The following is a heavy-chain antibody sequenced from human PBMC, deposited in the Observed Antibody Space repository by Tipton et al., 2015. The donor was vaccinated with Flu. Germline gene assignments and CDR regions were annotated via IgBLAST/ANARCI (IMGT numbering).Heavy chain of an antibody. D-gene: IGHD2-2*01. CDR3: ARDVLVAYGMDI. V-gene: IGHV3-11*01. J-gene: IGHJ6*02. Sequence: SLRLSCAASGFTFSDYYMSWIRQAPGKGLEWVSYISTSANTIYYADSVKGRFTVSRDNAKNSLYLEMNGLRAEDTAVYYCARDVLVAYGMDIWGQGP. CDR2: ISTSANTI. CDR1: GFTFSDYY.